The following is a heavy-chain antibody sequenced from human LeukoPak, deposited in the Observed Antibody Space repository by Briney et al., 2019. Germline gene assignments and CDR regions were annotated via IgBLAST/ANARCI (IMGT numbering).Heavy chain of an antibody. Sequence: GGSLKLSCVASGFTFSAYAMSWVRQAPGKGLEWVSSISGDSASAYSADSVKGRLTISRDNSRNTLYLQMNSLRAEDTAVYYCAKGLEEGSGTRLLDYWGQGTLVTVSS. CDR2: ISGDSASA. CDR1: GFTFSAYA. CDR3: AKGLEEGSGTRLLDY. V-gene: IGHV3-23*01. J-gene: IGHJ4*02. D-gene: IGHD3-22*01.